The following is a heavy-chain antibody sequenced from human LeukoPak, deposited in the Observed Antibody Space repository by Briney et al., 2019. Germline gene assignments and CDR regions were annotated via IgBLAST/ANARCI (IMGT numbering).Heavy chain of an antibody. CDR3: ARALKAVTTSPAAGY. Sequence: ASDKVSCKASGYTLTGYYMHWVRQAPGHRLEWMGWINPNSGGTNYAQKFQGRVTMTRDTSISTAYMELSRLRSDDTAVYYCARALKAVTTSPAAGYWGQGTLVTVSS. CDR2: INPNSGGT. V-gene: IGHV1-2*02. J-gene: IGHJ4*02. D-gene: IGHD4-17*01. CDR1: GYTLTGYY.